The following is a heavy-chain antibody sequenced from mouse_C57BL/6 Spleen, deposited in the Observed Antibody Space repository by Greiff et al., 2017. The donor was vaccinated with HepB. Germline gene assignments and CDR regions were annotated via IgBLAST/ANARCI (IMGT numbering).Heavy chain of an antibody. CDR2: IWSGGST. D-gene: IGHD2-3*01. J-gene: IGHJ4*01. CDR3: ARRDGYYHYYAMDY. CDR1: GFSLTSYG. V-gene: IGHV2-2*01. Sequence: QVQLKQSGPGLVQPSQSLSITCTVSGFSLTSYGVHWVRQSPGKGLEWLGVIWSGGSTDYNAAFISRLSISKDNSKSQVFFKMNSLQADETAIYYCARRDGYYHYYAMDYWGQGTSVTVSS.